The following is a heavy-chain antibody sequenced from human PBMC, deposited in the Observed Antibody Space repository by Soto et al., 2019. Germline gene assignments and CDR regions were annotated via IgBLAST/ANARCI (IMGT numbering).Heavy chain of an antibody. CDR2: INHSGST. CDR3: ARAGRSFGY. Sequence: SETLSLTCAVYGGSFSGYYWSWIRQPPGKGLEWIGEINHSGSTNYNPSLKSRVTISVDTSKNQFSLKLSSVTAADTAVYYCARAGRSFGYWGQGTLVTVSS. J-gene: IGHJ4*02. CDR1: GGSFSGYY. V-gene: IGHV4-34*01.